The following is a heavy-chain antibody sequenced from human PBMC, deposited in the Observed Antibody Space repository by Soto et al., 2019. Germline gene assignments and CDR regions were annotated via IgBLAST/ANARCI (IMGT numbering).Heavy chain of an antibody. CDR1: GFTFSRYS. Sequence: GGSLRLSCAACGFTFSRYSMNWVRQAPGKGLEWVSSISSSSSYIYYADSVKGRCTIFRDNAKNSLYLQMNSLRAEDTAVYYCARVLRASSTSSFDYWGQGTLVTVSS. CDR3: ARVLRASSTSSFDY. D-gene: IGHD2-2*01. J-gene: IGHJ4*02. V-gene: IGHV3-21*01. CDR2: ISSSSSYI.